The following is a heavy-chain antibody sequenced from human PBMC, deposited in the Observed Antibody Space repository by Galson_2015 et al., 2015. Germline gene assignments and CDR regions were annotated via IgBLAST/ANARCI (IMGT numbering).Heavy chain of an antibody. CDR2: ISYDGSNK. D-gene: IGHD3-10*01. CDR3: AKPPVRVSGYYGSGSYDYYYGMDV. J-gene: IGHJ6*02. V-gene: IGHV3-30*18. CDR1: GFTFSSYA. Sequence: SLRLSCAASGFTFSSYAMSRVRQAPGKGLEWVAVISYDGSNKYYADSVKGRFTISRDNSKNTLYLQMNSLRAEDTAVYYCAKPPVRVSGYYGSGSYDYYYGMDVWGQGTTVTVSS.